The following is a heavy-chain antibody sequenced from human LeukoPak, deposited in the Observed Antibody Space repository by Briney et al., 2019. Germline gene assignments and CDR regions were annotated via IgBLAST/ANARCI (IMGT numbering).Heavy chain of an antibody. CDR3: ARQGGDGGKVGY. D-gene: IGHD4-23*01. V-gene: IGHV4-61*02. CDR1: GVSISSGSYY. J-gene: IGHJ4*02. Sequence: SETLSLTCTVSGVSISSGSYYWSWIRQPAGKGLEWIGRIYTSGSTNYNPSLKSRVTISVDTSKNQFSLKLSSVTAADTAVYYCARQGGDGGKVGYWGQGTLVTVSS. CDR2: IYTSGST.